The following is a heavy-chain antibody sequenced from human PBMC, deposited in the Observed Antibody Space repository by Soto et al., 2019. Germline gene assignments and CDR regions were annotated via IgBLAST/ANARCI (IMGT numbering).Heavy chain of an antibody. D-gene: IGHD3-3*01. Sequence: ASVKVSCKASGYTFTSYGISWVRQAPGQGLERMGWISAYNGNTNYAQKLQGRVTMTTDTSTSTAYMELRSLRSDDTAVYYCARNYDFWSGSGLDYWGQGTLVTVSS. CDR2: ISAYNGNT. CDR3: ARNYDFWSGSGLDY. V-gene: IGHV1-18*01. CDR1: GYTFTSYG. J-gene: IGHJ4*02.